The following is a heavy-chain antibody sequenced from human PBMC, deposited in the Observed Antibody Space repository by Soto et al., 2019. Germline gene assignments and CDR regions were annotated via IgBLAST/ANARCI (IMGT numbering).Heavy chain of an antibody. D-gene: IGHD3-3*01. V-gene: IGHV1-69*06. J-gene: IGHJ4*02. Sequence: GASVKVSCKASGWTFSSYAISWVRQAPGQGLEWMGGIIPIFGTANYAQKFQGRVTITADKSTSTAYMELSSLRSEDTAVYYCARETPGRGGYYTASFFAYGGQGTLVTVS. CDR3: ARETPGRGGYYTASFFAY. CDR1: GWTFSSYA. CDR2: IIPIFGTA.